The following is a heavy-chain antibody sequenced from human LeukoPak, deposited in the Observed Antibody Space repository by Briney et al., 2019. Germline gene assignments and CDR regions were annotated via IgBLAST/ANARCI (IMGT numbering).Heavy chain of an antibody. J-gene: IGHJ5*02. Sequence: PSETLSLTCTVSGGSISSSSYYWGWIRQPPGKGLEWIGSIYYSGSTYYNPSLKSRVTISVDTSKNQFSLKLSSVTAADTAVYYCAGRYGVTSWFDPWGQGTLVTVSS. CDR3: AGRYGVTSWFDP. CDR1: GGSISSSSYY. V-gene: IGHV4-39*01. D-gene: IGHD4-17*01. CDR2: IYYSGST.